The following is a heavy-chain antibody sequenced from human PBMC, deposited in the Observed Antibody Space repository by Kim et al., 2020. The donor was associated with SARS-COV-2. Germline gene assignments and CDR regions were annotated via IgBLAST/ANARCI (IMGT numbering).Heavy chain of an antibody. CDR3: ASGGIVVVPAADDAFDI. Sequence: SETLSLTCAVYGGSFSGYYWSWIRQPPGKGLEWIGEINHSGSTNYNPSLKSRVTISVDTSKNQFSLKLSSVTAADTAVYYCASGGIVVVPAADDAFDIWGQGTMVTVSS. D-gene: IGHD2-2*01. CDR1: GGSFSGYY. V-gene: IGHV4-34*01. J-gene: IGHJ3*02. CDR2: INHSGST.